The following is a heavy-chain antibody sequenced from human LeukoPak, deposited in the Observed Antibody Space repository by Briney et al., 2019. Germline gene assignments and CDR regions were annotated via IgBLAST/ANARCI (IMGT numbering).Heavy chain of an antibody. D-gene: IGHD4-11*01. J-gene: IGHJ5*02. CDR3: ARANGHTTAENWFDP. CDR2: IIPIFGTA. CDR1: GYTFTIYD. V-gene: IGHV1-69*13. Sequence: SVTVSCTTSGYTFTIYDINWVRQATGQGLEWMGGIIPIFGTANYAQKFQGRVTITADESTSTAYMELSSLRSEDTAVYYCARANGHTTAENWFDPWGQGTLVTVSS.